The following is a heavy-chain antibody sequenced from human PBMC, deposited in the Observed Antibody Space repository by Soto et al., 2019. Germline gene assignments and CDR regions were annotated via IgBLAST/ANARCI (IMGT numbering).Heavy chain of an antibody. Sequence: GGSLRLSCAASGFTFSSYAMSWVRQAPGKGLEWVSAISGSGGSTYYADSVKGRFTISRDNSKNTLYLQMNSLRAEDTAVYYCAKDAYPGIAAAGGGGNKYFQHWGQGNLVTVS. J-gene: IGHJ1*01. CDR3: AKDAYPGIAAAGGGGNKYFQH. CDR2: ISGSGGST. CDR1: GFTFSSYA. D-gene: IGHD6-13*01. V-gene: IGHV3-23*01.